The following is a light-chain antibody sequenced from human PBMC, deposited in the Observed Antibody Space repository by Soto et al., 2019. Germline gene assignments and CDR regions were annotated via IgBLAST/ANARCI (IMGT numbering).Light chain of an antibody. J-gene: IGKJ4*01. CDR1: QSLSSY. V-gene: IGKV3-11*01. Sequence: EIVLTQSPATLSLSPGERATLSCRDSQSLSSYLAWYQQKPGQAPRLLIYDASNRVTGIPARFSGSGSGTDFTLTISSLEPEDFAVYYCQQRSNWLTFGGGTKVEIK. CDR2: DAS. CDR3: QQRSNWLT.